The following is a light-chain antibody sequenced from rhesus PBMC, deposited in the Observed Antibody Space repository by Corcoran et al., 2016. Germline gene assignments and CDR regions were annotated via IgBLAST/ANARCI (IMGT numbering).Light chain of an antibody. CDR2: DVN. CDR3: SSNGSGSTYI. CDR1: SSDIGANNR. J-gene: IGLJ1*01. Sequence: QAAPTQSPSVSGSPGQSVTISCTGTSSDIGANNRVSWYQQSPGKAPKLMIYDVNKRPSGVSDRFSGSKSGSTASLTISGLQAEAEADDDCSSNGSGSTYIFGDGTRLTVL. V-gene: IGLV2-13*03.